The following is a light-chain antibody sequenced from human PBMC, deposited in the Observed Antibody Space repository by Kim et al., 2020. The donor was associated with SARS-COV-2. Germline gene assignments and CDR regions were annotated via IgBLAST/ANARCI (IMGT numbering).Light chain of an antibody. CDR1: SYDVGSYNL. Sequence: SITISCTGTSYDVGSYNLVSWYQQLPGRAPKLIIYADTKRPSGVSSRFSGSKSGNTASLTISGLQAKDEAEDYYCSYAGVRNYVVFGGGTQLTVL. CDR3: CSYAGVRNYVV. V-gene: IGLV2-23*01. J-gene: IGLJ2*01. CDR2: ADT.